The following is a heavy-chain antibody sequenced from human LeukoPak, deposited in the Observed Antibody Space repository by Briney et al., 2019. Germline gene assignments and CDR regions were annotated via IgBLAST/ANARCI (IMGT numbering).Heavy chain of an antibody. CDR3: ASGGDFEELPDAPGVEFFQL. Sequence: GGSLRLSCAASGFTVSNTYMSWIRQSPGKGLEWGAVIFVGGNTDYAGSVKDRFTISRDNSKNTVYLQMNSLRSEDTAVFYCASGGDFEELPDAPGVEFFQLWGQGAPVIVSS. V-gene: IGHV3-53*01. CDR1: GFTVSNTY. J-gene: IGHJ1*01. CDR2: IFVGGNT. D-gene: IGHD2-21*01.